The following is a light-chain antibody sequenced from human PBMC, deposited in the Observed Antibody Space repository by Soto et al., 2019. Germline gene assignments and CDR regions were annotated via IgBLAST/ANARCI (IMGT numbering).Light chain of an antibody. J-gene: IGKJ1*01. CDR1: QSISSW. CDR2: KAS. Sequence: DIHMTQSPSTLSASVGDRVTITCRASQSISSWLAWYQQKPGKAPKLLIYKASSLESGVPSRFSGSGSGTEFLLTISSLQPDDFATYYCQQYKSASGTFGQGTKVEIK. V-gene: IGKV1-5*03. CDR3: QQYKSASGT.